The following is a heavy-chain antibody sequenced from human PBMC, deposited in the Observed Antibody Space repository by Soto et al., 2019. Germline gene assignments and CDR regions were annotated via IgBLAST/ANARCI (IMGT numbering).Heavy chain of an antibody. CDR1: GYSFTSYW. J-gene: IGHJ6*02. Sequence: PGESLKISCKGSGYSFTSYWIGWVRQMPGKGLEWMGIIYPGDSDTRYSPSFQGQVTISADKSISTAYLQWSSLKASDTAMYYCARSLIPPITMVRGVSHKYYYYYGMDVWGQGTTVTVSS. CDR3: ARSLIPPITMVRGVSHKYYYYYGMDV. CDR2: IYPGDSDT. V-gene: IGHV5-51*01. D-gene: IGHD3-10*01.